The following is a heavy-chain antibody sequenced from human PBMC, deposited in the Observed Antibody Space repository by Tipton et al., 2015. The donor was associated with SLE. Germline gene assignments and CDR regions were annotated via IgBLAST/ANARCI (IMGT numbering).Heavy chain of an antibody. CDR3: ARSHHDILEVDY. D-gene: IGHD3-9*01. J-gene: IGHJ4*02. Sequence: TLSLTCTVSGGSISSYYWSWIRQPPGKGLEWIGYIYYSGSTNYNPSLKSRVSTSVDTSKNQFSLKLSSVTAADTAVYYCARSHHDILEVDYWGQGTLVTVSS. CDR2: IYYSGST. CDR1: GGSISSYY. V-gene: IGHV4-59*01.